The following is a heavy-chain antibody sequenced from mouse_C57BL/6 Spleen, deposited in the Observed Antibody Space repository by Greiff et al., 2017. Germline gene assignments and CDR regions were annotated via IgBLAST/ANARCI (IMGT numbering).Heavy chain of an antibody. CDR3: ARRRYYYGSSYNYFDY. D-gene: IGHD1-1*01. Sequence: QVQLQQPGAELVKPGASVKLSCKASGYTFTSYWMHWVKQRPGHGLEWIGMIHPNSGSTNYNEKFKSKATLTVDKSSSTAYMQLSSLTSEDSAVYYCARRRYYYGSSYNYFDYWGKGTTLTVSS. CDR2: IHPNSGST. J-gene: IGHJ2*01. V-gene: IGHV1-64*01. CDR1: GYTFTSYW.